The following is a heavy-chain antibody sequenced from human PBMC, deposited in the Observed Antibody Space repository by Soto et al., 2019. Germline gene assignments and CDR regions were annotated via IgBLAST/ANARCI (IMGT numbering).Heavy chain of an antibody. D-gene: IGHD3-3*01. CDR1: GYPVTAYY. V-gene: IGHV1-2*02. CDR3: ARGGGVGVAGSAAFDM. J-gene: IGHJ3*02. Sequence: QLHLVQSGAVVKKPGASVTVSCSASGYPVTAYYMHWVRQAPGRGLEWMGGINPATGAAKYTQTFRGRGTKTRNTPTSTVFMELGGLTAADTAVFCCARGGGVGVAGSAAFDMWGQGTLVTVSS. CDR2: INPATGAA.